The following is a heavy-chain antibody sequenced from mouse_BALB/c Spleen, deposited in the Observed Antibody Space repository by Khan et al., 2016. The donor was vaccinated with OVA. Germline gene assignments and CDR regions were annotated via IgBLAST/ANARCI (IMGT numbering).Heavy chain of an antibody. J-gene: IGHJ3*01. D-gene: IGHD2-2*01. Sequence: VQLKESGPGLVAPSQSLSITCTVSGSSSTSYGVSWARQTPGKGLEWLGVIWSDGNTNYHSSLKSRLTITKDNSKSQVLLKLNSLQTDDTATYYCASIFYGYDWFAYWGQGTLVTVSA. CDR3: ASIFYGYDWFAY. CDR1: GSSSTSYG. CDR2: IWSDGNT. V-gene: IGHV2-3*01.